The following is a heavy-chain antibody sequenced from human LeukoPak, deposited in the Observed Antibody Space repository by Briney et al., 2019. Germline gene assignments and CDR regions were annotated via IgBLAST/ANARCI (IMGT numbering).Heavy chain of an antibody. CDR3: TKGPYYYDSSGYSRRWFDP. V-gene: IGHV3-23*01. Sequence: SGGSLRLSCAASGFTFSSYAMSWVRQAPGKGLEWVSSISGGGGRTYYADSVKGRFTISRDNSKNTLYLQMNSLRAEDTAVYYCTKGPYYYDSSGYSRRWFDPWGQGTLVTVSS. CDR2: ISGGGGRT. J-gene: IGHJ5*02. D-gene: IGHD3-22*01. CDR1: GFTFSSYA.